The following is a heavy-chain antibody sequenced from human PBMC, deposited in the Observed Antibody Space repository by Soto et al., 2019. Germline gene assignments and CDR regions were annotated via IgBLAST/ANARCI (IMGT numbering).Heavy chain of an antibody. CDR1: GFSLSTSGVG. CDR2: IYWDDDK. V-gene: IGHV2-5*02. D-gene: IGHD1-7*01. CDR3: AHGRITGTILAFDY. J-gene: IGHJ4*02. Sequence: QITLKESGPTLVKPTQTLTLTCTFSGFSLSTSGVGVGWIRQPPGKTLEWLALIYWDDDKRYSPSLKSRLTITQDTTKNQVVLTMTNMDPVDTATYYRAHGRITGTILAFDYWGQGTLVTVSS.